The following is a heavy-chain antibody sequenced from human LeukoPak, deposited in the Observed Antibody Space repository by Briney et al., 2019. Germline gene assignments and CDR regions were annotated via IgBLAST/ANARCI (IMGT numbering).Heavy chain of an antibody. Sequence: PSHTLSINCTDSTGSISSYYGSWLRLSRGKGPKAFRYNNYSGSSNYNPSLKSRVTISVDTSKNQFSLKLSSATAADTAVYYCARHSAPSGSYSNWFDPWGQGTLVTVSS. CDR3: ARHSAPSGSYSNWFDP. D-gene: IGHD1-26*01. V-gene: IGHV4-59*08. J-gene: IGHJ5*02. CDR1: TGSISSYY. CDR2: NNYSGSS.